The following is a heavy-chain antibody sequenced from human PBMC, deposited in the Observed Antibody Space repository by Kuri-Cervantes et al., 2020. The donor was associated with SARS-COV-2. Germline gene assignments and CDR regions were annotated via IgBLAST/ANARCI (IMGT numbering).Heavy chain of an antibody. CDR2: IRGGGYTT. D-gene: IGHD4-17*01. Sequence: ESLKISCAPSGFTFSRYAMIWVRQAPGKGLEWISAIRGGGYTTYYADSVEGRFTISRDNFKNTLYLQMNNLRAEDTAVYYCAKDPNGDYVGAFDFWGQGTLVTVSS. CDR3: AKDPNGDYVGAFDF. J-gene: IGHJ3*01. CDR1: GFTFSRYA. V-gene: IGHV3-23*01.